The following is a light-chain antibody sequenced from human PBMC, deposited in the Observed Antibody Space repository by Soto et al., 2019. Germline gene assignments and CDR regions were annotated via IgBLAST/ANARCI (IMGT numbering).Light chain of an antibody. J-gene: IGKJ3*01. CDR3: QQSYSTRFT. V-gene: IGKV1-39*01. CDR1: QSINTY. CDR2: SSS. Sequence: FQMTQSPSSLSASVGDRVTITCRARQSINTYLNWYQFKPGKAPKLLIFSSSHLQTGVPSRFSGSGSGTHFNLTITRLQTEDSAPYYCQQSYSTRFTFGPGTQVEI.